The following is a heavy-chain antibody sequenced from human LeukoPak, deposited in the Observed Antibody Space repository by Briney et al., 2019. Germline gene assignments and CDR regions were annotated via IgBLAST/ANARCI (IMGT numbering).Heavy chain of an antibody. V-gene: IGHV3-23*01. D-gene: IGHD3-3*01. CDR3: AKVFKPSIATIFGVVDGYYYYYMDV. CDR2: ISGSGGST. J-gene: IGHJ6*03. CDR1: GFTFSSYA. Sequence: GGSLRLSCAASGFTFSSYAMSWVRQAPGKGLEWVSAISGSGGSTYYADSVKGRFTISRDNSKNTLYLQMNSLRAEDTAVYYCAKVFKPSIATIFGVVDGYYYYYMDVWGKGTTVTVSS.